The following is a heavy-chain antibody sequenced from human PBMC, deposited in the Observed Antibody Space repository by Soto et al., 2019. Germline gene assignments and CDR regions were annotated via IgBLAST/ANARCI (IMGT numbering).Heavy chain of an antibody. Sequence: SETLSLTCTVSGGSISSSSYYWGWIRQPPGKGLEWIGYIYYSGSTNYNPSLKSRVTISVDTSKNQFSLKLSSVTAADTAVYYCARDTRYYSMDVWGQGTTVTVSS. D-gene: IGHD2-15*01. V-gene: IGHV4-61*01. CDR1: GGSISSSSYY. J-gene: IGHJ6*02. CDR2: IYYSGST. CDR3: ARDTRYYSMDV.